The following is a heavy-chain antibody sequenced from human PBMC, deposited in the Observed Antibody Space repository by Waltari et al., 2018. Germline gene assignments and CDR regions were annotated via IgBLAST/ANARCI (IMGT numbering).Heavy chain of an antibody. V-gene: IGHV4-4*07. CDR2: IYADGST. D-gene: IGHD6-13*01. J-gene: IGHJ4*01. CDR1: DGSISRHY. Sequence: QVQLQESGPGLVKPSETLSLTCNVSDGSISRHYWSWIRQPAGKGLEWIGRIYADGSTNYNPSLKSRSTMSVDMSKNQLSLELTSVTAADTAIYYCAKDEAGYTRYWGQGALVTVSS. CDR3: AKDEAGYTRY.